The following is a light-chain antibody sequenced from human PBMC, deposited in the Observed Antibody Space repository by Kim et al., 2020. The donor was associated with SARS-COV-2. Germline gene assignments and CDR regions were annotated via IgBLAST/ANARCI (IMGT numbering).Light chain of an antibody. CDR2: AAS. CDR3: QQYNSYPFT. J-gene: IGKJ3*01. CDR1: QSIGSW. V-gene: IGKV1-5*01. Sequence: GDRGTITGRASQSIGSWLTWSQQKLGKAPKLLIYAASSLESGVPSRFSGSGSGTEFTLTISSLQPDDFASYYCQQYNSYPFTFGPGTKVDIK.